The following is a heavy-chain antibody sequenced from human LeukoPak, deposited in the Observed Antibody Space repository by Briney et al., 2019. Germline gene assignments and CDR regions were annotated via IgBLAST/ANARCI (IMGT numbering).Heavy chain of an antibody. CDR1: GISFSSYV. CDR3: ARDRSGQSYFDY. J-gene: IGHJ4*02. Sequence: GGSLRLSCAASGISFSSYVMNWVRQASGKGPEWVSSISSSSTYIYYADSVKGRFTISRDNSKNTLYLQMNSLRAEDTAVYYCARDRSGQSYFDYWGQGTLVTVSS. V-gene: IGHV3-21*04. CDR2: ISSSSTYI. D-gene: IGHD3-3*01.